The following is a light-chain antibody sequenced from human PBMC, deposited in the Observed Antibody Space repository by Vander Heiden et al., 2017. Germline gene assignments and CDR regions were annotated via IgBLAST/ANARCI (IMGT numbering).Light chain of an antibody. CDR1: QSVLYSSNNKNY. J-gene: IGKJ2*01. V-gene: IGKV4-1*01. CDR2: WAA. CDR3: QQEDSAPYT. Sequence: DIVMTQSPESLAVSLGERATINCKSSQSVLYSSNNKNYLAWFQQKPGQPPKVLIYWAATRESGVPDRFSGSGSGTDFTLTISSLQAEDVAVYYCQQEDSAPYTFGQGTKLEIK.